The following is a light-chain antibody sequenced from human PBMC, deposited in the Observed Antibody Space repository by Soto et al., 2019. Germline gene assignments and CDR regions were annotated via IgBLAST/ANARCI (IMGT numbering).Light chain of an antibody. V-gene: IGLV1-51*02. CDR1: SSNIGNNY. CDR2: ENS. CDR3: ATWDNSLNVGV. J-gene: IGLJ2*01. Sequence: QSVLTQPPSVSAAPGQKVTISCSGSSSNIGNNYVSWYQHLPGAAPKLFIYENSKRPSWIPDHFSGSKSGTSATLDITGLQTGDEADYYCATWDNSLNVGVFGGGTKVTVL.